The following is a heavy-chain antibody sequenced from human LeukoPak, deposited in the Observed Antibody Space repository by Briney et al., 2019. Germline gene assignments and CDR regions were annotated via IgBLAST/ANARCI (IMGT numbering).Heavy chain of an antibody. CDR2: IYNDGST. J-gene: IGHJ4*02. CDR1: GFTVSSNC. CDR3: ARDYRNGAIDY. V-gene: IGHV3-53*01. Sequence: PGGSLRLSCVASGFTVSSNCMSWVRQAPGKGLEWVSIIYNDGSTFYADSVKGRFTISRDNSKNTLYLQMDSLSAEDTAVCYCARDYRNGAIDYWGQGTLVTVPS. D-gene: IGHD1-1*01.